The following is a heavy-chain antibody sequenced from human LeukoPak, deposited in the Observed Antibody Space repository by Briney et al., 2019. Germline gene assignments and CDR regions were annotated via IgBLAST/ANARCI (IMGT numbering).Heavy chain of an antibody. D-gene: IGHD3-10*01. CDR2: IYYSGST. CDR3: ASSTMVRGSSFWFDP. CDR1: GGSISSYY. V-gene: IGHV4-59*01. J-gene: IGHJ5*02. Sequence: SETLSLTCTVSGGSISSYYWSWIRQPPGKVLEWIGYIYYSGSTNYNPSLKSRVTISVDTSKNQFSLKLSSVTAADTAVYYCASSTMVRGSSFWFDPWGQGTLVTVSS.